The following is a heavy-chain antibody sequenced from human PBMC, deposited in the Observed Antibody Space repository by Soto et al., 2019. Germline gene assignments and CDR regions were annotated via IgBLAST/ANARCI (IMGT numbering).Heavy chain of an antibody. Sequence: GGSLRLSCASSRFTFISYAMSWVRQAPGKGLEWVSAISGSGVSTYYADSVNGRFTISRDNSKNTLYLQMNSLTAEDTAVYYCARDGLGLYYWGQGTLVTVSS. J-gene: IGHJ4*02. CDR3: ARDGLGLYY. CDR2: ISGSGVST. V-gene: IGHV3-23*01. D-gene: IGHD5-12*01. CDR1: RFTFISYA.